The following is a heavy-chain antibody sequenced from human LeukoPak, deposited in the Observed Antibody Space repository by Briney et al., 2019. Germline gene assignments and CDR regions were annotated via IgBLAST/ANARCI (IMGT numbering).Heavy chain of an antibody. CDR2: IKSKTDGGTT. D-gene: IGHD6-19*01. V-gene: IGHV3-15*01. J-gene: IGHJ4*02. Sequence: PGGSLRLSCAASGFTFRNARMSWVRQAPGKGLEWVGRIKSKTDGGTTDYAAPVNGRFTISRDDSKNTLYLQMNSLTTEDTAVYYCTTDVGGSSGWSNDYWGQGTLVTVSS. CDR3: TTDVGGSSGWSNDY. CDR1: GFTFRNAR.